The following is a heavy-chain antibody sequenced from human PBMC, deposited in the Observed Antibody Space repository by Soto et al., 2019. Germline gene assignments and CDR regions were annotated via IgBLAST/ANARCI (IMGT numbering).Heavy chain of an antibody. Sequence: PGGSLRLSCAASGFTFSSYAMHWVRQAPGKGLEWVAVISYDGSNKYYADSVKGRFTISRDNSKNTLYLQMNSLRAEDTAVYYCARDRGYIVVVPAATYYYYYGMDVWGQGTTVTVSS. CDR3: ARDRGYIVVVPAATYYYYYGMDV. CDR2: ISYDGSNK. J-gene: IGHJ6*02. D-gene: IGHD2-2*01. V-gene: IGHV3-30-3*01. CDR1: GFTFSSYA.